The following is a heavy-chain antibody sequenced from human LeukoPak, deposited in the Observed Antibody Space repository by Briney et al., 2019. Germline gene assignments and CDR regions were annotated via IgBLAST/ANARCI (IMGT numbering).Heavy chain of an antibody. J-gene: IGHJ3*02. CDR1: GFTFSSYA. D-gene: IGHD3-16*01. V-gene: IGHV3-23*01. CDR3: ASPPPRDINEFVFGADQGEGLDAFDI. Sequence: GGSLRLSCAASGFTFSSYAMSWVRQAPGKGLEWVSAISGSGGSTYYADSVKGRFTISRDNSKNTLYLQMNSLRAEDTAVYYCASPPPRDINEFVFGADQGEGLDAFDIWGQGTMVTVSS. CDR2: ISGSGGST.